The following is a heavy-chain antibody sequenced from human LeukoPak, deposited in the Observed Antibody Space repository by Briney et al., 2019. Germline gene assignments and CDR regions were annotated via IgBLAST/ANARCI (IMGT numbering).Heavy chain of an antibody. CDR3: ARAACSGGSCYPSD. D-gene: IGHD2-15*01. CDR1: GYTFTSYA. CDR2: INTNTGNP. V-gene: IGHV7-4-1*02. J-gene: IGHJ4*02. Sequence: ASVKVSCKASGYTFTSYAMNWVRQAPGQGLEWMGWINTNTGNPTYAQGFTGRFVFSLGTSVSTAYLQISSLKAEDTAVYYCARAACSGGSCYPSDWGQGTLVTVSS.